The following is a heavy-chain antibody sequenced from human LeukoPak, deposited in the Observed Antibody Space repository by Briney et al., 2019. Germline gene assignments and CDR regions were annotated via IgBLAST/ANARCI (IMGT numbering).Heavy chain of an antibody. D-gene: IGHD3-16*01. V-gene: IGHV1-2*02. CDR3: ARDQSLGEPLYYFDY. CDR2: INPNSGGT. CDR1: GYTFTGYY. Sequence: ASVKVSCKASGYTFTGYYMHWVRQAPGQGLEWTGWINPNSGGTNYAQKFQGRVTMTRDTSISTAYMELSRLRSDDTAVYYCARDQSLGEPLYYFDYWGQGTLVTVSS. J-gene: IGHJ4*02.